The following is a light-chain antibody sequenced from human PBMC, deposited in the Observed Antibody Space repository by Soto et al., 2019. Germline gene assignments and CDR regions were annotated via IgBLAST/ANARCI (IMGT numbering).Light chain of an antibody. J-gene: IGKJ4*01. CDR1: QGIRDA. Sequence: AIQMTQSPSSLSASVGDRVTITCRASQGIRDALGWYQQKPGKAPKLLIYDASSLQSGVPSRFSGSGSGSLFTLTISSLQPEDFATYYCLQDYSFPLTFGGGT. CDR3: LQDYSFPLT. CDR2: DAS. V-gene: IGKV1-6*01.